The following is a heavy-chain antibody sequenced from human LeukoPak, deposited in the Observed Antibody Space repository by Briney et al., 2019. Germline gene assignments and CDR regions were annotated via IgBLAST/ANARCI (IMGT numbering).Heavy chain of an antibody. D-gene: IGHD1-26*01. CDR1: GYTFTSYY. CDR3: ARDRSKWELPFWFDP. CDR2: INPSGGST. J-gene: IGHJ5*02. Sequence: ASVKVSCKASGYTFTSYYMHWARQAPGQGLEWMGIINPSGGSTSYAQKFQGRVTMTRDTSTSTVYMELSSLRSEDTAVYYCARDRSKWELPFWFDPWGQGTLVTVSS. V-gene: IGHV1-46*01.